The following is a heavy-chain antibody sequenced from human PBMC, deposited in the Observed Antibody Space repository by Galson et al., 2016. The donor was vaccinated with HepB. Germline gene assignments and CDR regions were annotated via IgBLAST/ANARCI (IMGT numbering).Heavy chain of an antibody. CDR2: INAGNGNT. V-gene: IGHV1-3*01. J-gene: IGHJ6*02. D-gene: IGHD3-3*01. CDR1: GYTFTTYT. Sequence: SVKVSCKASGYTFTTYTIHWVRQAPGQRLEWMGWINAGNGNTKYSQKFQGRVTLIRDTSASTAYMELSSLRSEDTAVYYCARNFREFWSGYHYYYGMDVWGQGTTVTVSS. CDR3: ARNFREFWSGYHYYYGMDV.